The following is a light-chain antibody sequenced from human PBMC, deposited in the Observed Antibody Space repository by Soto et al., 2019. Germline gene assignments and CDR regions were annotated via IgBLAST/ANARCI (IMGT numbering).Light chain of an antibody. J-gene: IGKJ1*01. CDR1: QSVSSSY. CDR2: GAS. Sequence: EIVMTQSPATLSVSPGERATLSCRASQSVSSSYLAWYQQKPGQAPRLLIYGASTRATGIPARFSGSGSGTDFTLTISSLQSEDFAVYYCQQYDNWPSWAFGQGTKVDIK. CDR3: QQYDNWPSWA. V-gene: IGKV3-15*01.